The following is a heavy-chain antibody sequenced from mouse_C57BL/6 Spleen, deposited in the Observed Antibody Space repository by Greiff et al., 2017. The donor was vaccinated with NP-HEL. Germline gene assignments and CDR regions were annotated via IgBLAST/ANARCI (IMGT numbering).Heavy chain of an antibody. V-gene: IGHV6-3*01. D-gene: IGHD1-1*01. CDR3: TVGGSSYDWYFEV. Sequence: EVKVVESGGGLVQPGGSMKLSCVASGFTFSNYWMNWVRQSPEKGLEWVAQIRLKSDNYATHYAESVKGRFTISRDDSKSIVYLQMNNLRAEDTGIYYCTVGGSSYDWYFEVWGTGTTVTVAS. J-gene: IGHJ1*03. CDR1: GFTFSNYW. CDR2: IRLKSDNYAT.